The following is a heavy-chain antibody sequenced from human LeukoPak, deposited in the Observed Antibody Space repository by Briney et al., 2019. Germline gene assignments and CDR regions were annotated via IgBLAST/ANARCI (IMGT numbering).Heavy chain of an antibody. CDR3: ARSGISSSGY. J-gene: IGHJ4*02. Sequence: QPGRSLRLSCAASGFTFSSYAMHWVRQAPGKGLEWVSYISSSGSTIYYADSVKGRFTISRDNAKNSLYLQMNSLRAEDTAVYYCARSGISSSGYWGQGTLVTVSS. D-gene: IGHD6-6*01. V-gene: IGHV3-48*04. CDR1: GFTFSSYA. CDR2: ISSSGSTI.